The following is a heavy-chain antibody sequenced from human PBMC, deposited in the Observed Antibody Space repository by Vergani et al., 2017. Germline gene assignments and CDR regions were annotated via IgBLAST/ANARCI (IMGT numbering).Heavy chain of an antibody. Sequence: QVQLVESGGGVVQPGRSLRLSCAASGFTFSSYGMHWVRQAPGKGLEWVAGIWYDGSNKYYADSVKGRFTISRDNSKNTLYLQMNSLRAEDTAVYYCVLQSYFDYWGQGTLVTVSS. J-gene: IGHJ4*02. CDR2: IWYDGSNK. CDR3: VLQSYFDY. V-gene: IGHV3-33*01. D-gene: IGHD3-16*01. CDR1: GFTFSSYG.